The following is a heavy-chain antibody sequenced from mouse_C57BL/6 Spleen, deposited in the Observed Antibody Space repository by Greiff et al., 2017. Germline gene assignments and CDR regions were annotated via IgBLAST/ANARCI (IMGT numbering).Heavy chain of an antibody. CDR3: TTLYLRFAY. CDR1: GFTFSNYW. Sequence: EVQRVESGGGLVQPGGSMKLSCVASGFTFSNYWMNWVRQSPEKGLEWVAQIRLKSDNYATHYAESVKGRFTISRDDSKSSVYLQMNNLRAEDTGIYYCTTLYLRFAYWGQGTLVTVSA. V-gene: IGHV6-3*01. CDR2: IRLKSDNYAT. D-gene: IGHD5-1-1*01. J-gene: IGHJ3*01.